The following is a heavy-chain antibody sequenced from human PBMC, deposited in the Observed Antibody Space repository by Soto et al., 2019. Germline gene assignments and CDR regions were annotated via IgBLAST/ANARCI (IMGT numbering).Heavy chain of an antibody. Sequence: SLRLSCGASGFTFSGCWMSWVRQAPGKGLEWVANIKQDGSEKYYVDSVKGRFTISRDNAKNSLYLQMNSLRAEDTAVYYCASSAPTYYDFWSGYYYFDYWGQGTLVTVSS. J-gene: IGHJ4*02. CDR3: ASSAPTYYDFWSGYYYFDY. CDR2: IKQDGSEK. D-gene: IGHD3-3*01. CDR1: GFTFSGCW. V-gene: IGHV3-7*05.